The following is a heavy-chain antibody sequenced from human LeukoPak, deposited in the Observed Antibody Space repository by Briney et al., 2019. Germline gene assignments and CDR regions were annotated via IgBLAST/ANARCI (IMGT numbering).Heavy chain of an antibody. CDR1: GGSISSGGHS. V-gene: IGHV4-61*08. Sequence: SETLSLTCTVSGGSISSGGHSWSWIRQPPGKGLEWIGYIYYSGSTNYNPSLKSRVTISVDTSKNQFSLKLSSVTAADTAVYYCARDYWYGDYDGSTWFDPWGQGTLVTVSA. CDR3: ARDYWYGDYDGSTWFDP. J-gene: IGHJ5*02. CDR2: IYYSGST. D-gene: IGHD4-17*01.